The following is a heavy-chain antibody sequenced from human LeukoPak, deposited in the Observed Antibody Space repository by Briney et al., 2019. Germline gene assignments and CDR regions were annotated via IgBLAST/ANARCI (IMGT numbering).Heavy chain of an antibody. CDR3: AKDSDYGDRYYYYGMDV. CDR2: ISWNSGSI. V-gene: IGHV3-9*01. D-gene: IGHD4-17*01. Sequence: GGSLRLSCAASGFTFDDYAMHWVRQAPGKGLEWVSGISWNSGSIGYADSVKGRFTISRDNAKNSLYLQMNSLRAEDTALYYCAKDSDYGDRYYYYGMDVRGQGTTVTVSS. J-gene: IGHJ6*02. CDR1: GFTFDDYA.